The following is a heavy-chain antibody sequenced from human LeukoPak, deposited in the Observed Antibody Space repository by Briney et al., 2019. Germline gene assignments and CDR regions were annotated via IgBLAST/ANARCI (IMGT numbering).Heavy chain of an antibody. CDR1: GYTFTGYY. D-gene: IGHD6-13*01. CDR3: ARSLNSSWGGYYYGMDV. CDR2: INPNSGGT. V-gene: IGHV1-2*04. Sequence: GASVKVSCKASGYTFTGYYMHWVRQAPGQGLEWMGWINPNSGGTNYAQKFQGWVTMTRDTSISTAYMELSRLRSDDTAVYYCARSLNSSWGGYYYGMDVWGQGPTVPVSS. J-gene: IGHJ6*02.